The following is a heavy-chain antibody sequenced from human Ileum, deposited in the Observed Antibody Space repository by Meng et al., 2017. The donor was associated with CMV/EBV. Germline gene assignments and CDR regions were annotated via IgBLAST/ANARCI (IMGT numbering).Heavy chain of an antibody. Sequence: CTVPGGSISSNNYWGWIRQPPGKGLEWIGSIHYSGNTYYNSSLKSRLTISIDTSKNQFSLNLSSVTAADTAVYSCGRHRQWLIGLDPWGQGTLVTVSS. D-gene: IGHD6-19*01. CDR3: GRHRQWLIGLDP. CDR1: GGSISSNNY. J-gene: IGHJ5*02. V-gene: IGHV4-39*01. CDR2: IHYSGNT.